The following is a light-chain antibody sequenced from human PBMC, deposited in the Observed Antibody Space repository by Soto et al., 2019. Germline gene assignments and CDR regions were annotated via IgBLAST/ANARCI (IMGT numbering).Light chain of an antibody. CDR1: RSDVGAYNY. J-gene: IGLJ1*01. Sequence: QSALTQPASISGSPGQSITISCTGTRSDVGAYNYVSWYQQHPGKAPKLMIYGVTNRPSGVSGRFSGSKSGNTASLTISGLQAEDEADYYCISYAGTAYVFGTGTKLTVL. CDR2: GVT. CDR3: ISYAGTAYV. V-gene: IGLV2-14*01.